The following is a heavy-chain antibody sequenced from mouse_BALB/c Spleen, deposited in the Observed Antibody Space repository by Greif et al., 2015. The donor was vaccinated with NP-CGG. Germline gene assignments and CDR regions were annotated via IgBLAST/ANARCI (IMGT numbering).Heavy chain of an antibody. D-gene: IGHD1-1*01. CDR1: GFTFSDYG. CDR3: ARDYYGSSYWYFDV. J-gene: IGHJ1*01. Sequence: EVMLVESGGGLVRPGGSRKLSCAASGFTFSDYGMAWVRQAPGKGPEWVAFISNLAYSXYYADTVTGRFTISRENAKNTLYLEMSSLRSEDTAMYYCARDYYGSSYWYFDVWGAGTTVTVSS. CDR2: ISNLAYSX. V-gene: IGHV5-15*02.